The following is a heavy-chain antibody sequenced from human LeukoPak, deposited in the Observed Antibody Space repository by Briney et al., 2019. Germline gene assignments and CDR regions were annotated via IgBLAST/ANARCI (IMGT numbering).Heavy chain of an antibody. J-gene: IGHJ6*02. CDR1: GFTFSSYA. CDR3: AKEWVLAAAYYYYGMDV. D-gene: IGHD6-13*01. CDR2: ISGSGGST. Sequence: GGSLRLSCAASGFTFSSYATSWVRQAPGKGLEWVSAISGSGGSTYYADSVKGRFTISRDNSKNTLYLQMNSLRAEDTAVYYCAKEWVLAAAYYYYGMDVWGQGTTVTVSS. V-gene: IGHV3-23*01.